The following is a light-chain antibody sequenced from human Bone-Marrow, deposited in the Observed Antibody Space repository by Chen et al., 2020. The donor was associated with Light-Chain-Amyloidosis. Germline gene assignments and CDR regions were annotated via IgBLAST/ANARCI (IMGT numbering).Light chain of an antibody. CDR3: SSFTSSSSYV. CDR1: SGDVGTYNS. Sequence: QSALTQPASVPGSPGQTITISCPGTSGDVGTYNSVSWYQQHPGKAPKVMIYAVSNRPSGVSNRFSGAKSGNTASLTISGLQAEDEADYYCSSFTSSSSYVFGPGTKVTVL. J-gene: IGLJ1*01. V-gene: IGLV2-14*01. CDR2: AVS.